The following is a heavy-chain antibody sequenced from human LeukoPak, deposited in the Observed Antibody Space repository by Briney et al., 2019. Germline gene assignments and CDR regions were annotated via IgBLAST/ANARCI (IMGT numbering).Heavy chain of an antibody. Sequence: SETLSLTCTVSGGSISSGSYYWSWIRQPAGKGLEWIGRIYTSGSTNYNPSLKSRVTISVDTSKNQFSLKLSSVTAADTAVYYCARYGYRPYYFDYWGQGTLVTVS. V-gene: IGHV4-61*02. CDR1: GGSISSGSYY. J-gene: IGHJ4*02. CDR2: IYTSGST. CDR3: ARYGYRPYYFDY. D-gene: IGHD6-25*01.